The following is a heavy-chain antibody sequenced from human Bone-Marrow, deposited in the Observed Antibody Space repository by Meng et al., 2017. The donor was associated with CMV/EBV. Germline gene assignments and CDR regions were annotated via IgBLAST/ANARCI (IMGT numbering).Heavy chain of an antibody. CDR2: ISAYNGNT. CDR3: ARAPIPHLYDFWSGYYGGYYYGMDV. D-gene: IGHD3-3*01. CDR1: GYTFTSYG. Sequence: ASVKVSCKASGYTFTSYGISWVRQAPGQGLEWMGWISAYNGNTNYAQKFQGRVTITRNTSISTAYMELSSLRSEDTAVYYCARAPIPHLYDFWSGYYGGYYYGMDVWGQGTLVTVSS. J-gene: IGHJ6*02. V-gene: IGHV1-18*01.